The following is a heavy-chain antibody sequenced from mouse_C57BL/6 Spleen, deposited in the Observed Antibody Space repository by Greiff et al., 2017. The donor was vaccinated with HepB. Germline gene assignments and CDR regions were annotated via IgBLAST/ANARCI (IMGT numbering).Heavy chain of an antibody. CDR3: TKGSSAYYSNSFDY. D-gene: IGHD2-5*01. V-gene: IGHV5-9-1*02. CDR1: GFTFSSYA. CDR2: ISSGGDYI. Sequence: EVKLVESGEGLVKPGGSLKLSCAASGFTFSSYAMSWVRQTPEKRLEWVAYISSGGDYIYYADSVKGRFTISRDNARNTLYLQMSSLKSEDTAMYYYTKGSSAYYSNSFDYWGQGTTLTVSS. J-gene: IGHJ2*01.